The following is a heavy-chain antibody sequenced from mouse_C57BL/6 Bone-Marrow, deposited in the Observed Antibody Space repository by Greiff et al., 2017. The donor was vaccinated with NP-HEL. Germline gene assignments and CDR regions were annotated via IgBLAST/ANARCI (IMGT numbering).Heavy chain of an antibody. CDR3: TTLTVVASHYFDY. D-gene: IGHD1-1*01. J-gene: IGHJ2*01. Sequence: EVQLQESGAELVRPGASVKLSCTASGFNIKDDTMHWVKQRPEQGLEWIGWIDPENGDTEYASKFQGKATITADTSSNTAYLQLSSLTSEDTAVYYCTTLTVVASHYFDYWGHGTTLTASS. CDR1: GFNIKDDT. CDR2: IDPENGDT. V-gene: IGHV14-4*01.